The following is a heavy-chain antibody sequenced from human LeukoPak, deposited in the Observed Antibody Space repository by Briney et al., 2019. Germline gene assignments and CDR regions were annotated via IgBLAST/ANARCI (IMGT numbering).Heavy chain of an antibody. V-gene: IGHV3-7*01. CDR2: IKQDGSEK. CDR1: GFTFSSYW. CDR3: ATALWFGEQPDAFDI. D-gene: IGHD3-10*01. Sequence: GGSLGLSCAASGFTFSSYWMSWVRQAPGKGLEWVANIKQDGSEKYYVDSVKGRFTISRDNAKNSLYLQMNSLRAEDTAVYYCATALWFGEQPDAFDIWGQGTMVTVSS. J-gene: IGHJ3*02.